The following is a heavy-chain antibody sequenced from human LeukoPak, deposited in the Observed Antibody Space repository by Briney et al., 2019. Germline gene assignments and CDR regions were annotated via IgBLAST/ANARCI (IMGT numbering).Heavy chain of an antibody. Sequence: GSLRLSCAASGFTFSSFWMHWVRQTPGKGLVWIGGIYYSGSTYYNPSLKSRVTISVDTSKNQFSLKVTSVTAADTALYYCARERIERYTYASSDFDYWGRGTLVTVSS. V-gene: IGHV4-38-2*02. CDR1: GFTFSSFW. CDR3: ARERIERYTYASSDFDY. J-gene: IGHJ4*02. D-gene: IGHD5-18*01. CDR2: IYYSGST.